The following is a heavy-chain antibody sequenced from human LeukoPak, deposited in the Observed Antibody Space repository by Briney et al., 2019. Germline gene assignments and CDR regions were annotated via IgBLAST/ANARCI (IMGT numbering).Heavy chain of an antibody. V-gene: IGHV3-23*01. Sequence: GGSLRLSCAASGFTFSIYAMNWVRQAPGKGLEWVSTTSGSGGSTYCADSVKGRFTISRDNSKNTLYLQINSLRAEDTAAYYCAKGAATVVGVGDAFDIWGQGTMVTVSS. CDR3: AKGAATVVGVGDAFDI. J-gene: IGHJ3*02. D-gene: IGHD4-23*01. CDR1: GFTFSIYA. CDR2: TSGSGGST.